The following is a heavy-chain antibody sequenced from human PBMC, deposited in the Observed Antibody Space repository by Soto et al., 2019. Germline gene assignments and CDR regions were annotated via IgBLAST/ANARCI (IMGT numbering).Heavy chain of an antibody. CDR1: GGTFSSYA. J-gene: IGHJ6*02. V-gene: IGHV1-69*06. CDR2: IIPIFGTA. CDR3: ASLGYSYGNGMDV. D-gene: IGHD5-18*01. Sequence: GASVKVFCKASGGTFSSYAISWVRQAPGQGLEWMGGIIPIFGTANYAQKFQGRVTITADKSTSTAYMELSSLRSEDTAMYYCASLGYSYGNGMDVWGQGTTVTVSS.